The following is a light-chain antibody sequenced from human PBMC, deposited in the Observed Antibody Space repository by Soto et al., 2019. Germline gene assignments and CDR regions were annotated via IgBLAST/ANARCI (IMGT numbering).Light chain of an antibody. CDR3: QSYDSTSVV. J-gene: IGLJ2*01. V-gene: IGLV6-57*01. CDR1: SGSISRNY. CDR2: EVA. Sequence: NFMLTQPHSVSESRGKTVTISCTRSSGSISRNYVQWYQQRPGSSPTTVIYEVAQRPSGVPDRFSGSIDRSSNSASLTISGLKTEDEAAYYCQSYDSTSVVFGGGTKLPVL.